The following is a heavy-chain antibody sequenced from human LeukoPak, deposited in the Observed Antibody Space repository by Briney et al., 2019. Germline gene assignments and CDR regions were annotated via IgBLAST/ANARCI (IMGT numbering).Heavy chain of an antibody. CDR2: ISAYNGNT. D-gene: IGHD1-26*01. J-gene: IGHJ4*02. CDR1: GYIFTSYG. Sequence: ASVKVSCKASGYIFTSYGISWVRQAPGQGLEWMGWISAYNGNTNYAQKLQGRVTMTTDTSTSTAYMELRSLRSDDTAVYYCARDPQSNYSGRSDYWGQGTLVTVSS. CDR3: ARDPQSNYSGRSDY. V-gene: IGHV1-18*01.